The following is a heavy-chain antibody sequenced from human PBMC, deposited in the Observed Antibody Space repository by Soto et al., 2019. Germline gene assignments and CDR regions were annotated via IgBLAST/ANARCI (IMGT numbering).Heavy chain of an antibody. CDR2: IYWDDDK. Sequence: QITLKESGPTLVIPTQTLTLTCTFSGFSLSTSGVGVGWIRQPPGKALEWLALIYWDDDKRYSPSSKSRLTIPKDTSKNQVVLTLTNMDPVDTATYYCVHRRTAAGMNWFDPWGQGTPVTVSS. J-gene: IGHJ5*02. CDR3: VHRRTAAGMNWFDP. V-gene: IGHV2-5*02. D-gene: IGHD6-13*01. CDR1: GFSLSTSGVG.